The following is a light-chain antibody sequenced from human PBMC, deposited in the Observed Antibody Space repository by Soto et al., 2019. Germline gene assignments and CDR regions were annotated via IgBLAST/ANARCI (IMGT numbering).Light chain of an antibody. CDR2: GAS. CDR1: QSVSSN. CDR3: QQYNNWPRT. J-gene: IGKJ1*01. V-gene: IGKV3-15*01. Sequence: ETVMTQSPATLSVSPGERATLSCRASQSVSSNLAWYQQKPGQAPRLLIYGASTRATGIPARFSGSGSGTEFTLTISSLQSEDFAVYYCQQYNNWPRTFGQGTKVGIK.